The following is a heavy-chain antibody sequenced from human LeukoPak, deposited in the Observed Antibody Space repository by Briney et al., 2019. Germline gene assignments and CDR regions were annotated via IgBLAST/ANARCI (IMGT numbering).Heavy chain of an antibody. CDR3: AIDTYSYDSSGLDGSVYLGYFDY. D-gene: IGHD3-22*01. Sequence: GASVKVSCKASGYTFTSYYMHWVRQAPGQGLEWMGIINPSGGSTSYAQKFQGRVTMTRDTSTSTVYMELSSLRSEDTAVYYCAIDTYSYDSSGLDGSVYLGYFDYWGQGTLVTVSS. J-gene: IGHJ4*02. V-gene: IGHV1-46*01. CDR2: INPSGGST. CDR1: GYTFTSYY.